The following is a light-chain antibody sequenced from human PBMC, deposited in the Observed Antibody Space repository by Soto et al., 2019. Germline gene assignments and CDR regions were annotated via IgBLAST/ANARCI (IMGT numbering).Light chain of an antibody. CDR1: HGVSGW. V-gene: IGKV1-12*01. CDR2: TVS. J-gene: IGKJ3*01. CDR3: QQHKPFPFS. Sequence: IQMTQSPSSVSASVGDTVTLSCQTSHGVSGWLAWYQQKPGKAPTLLIYTVSKLQSGVPSRFSGSGTGTEFSLTIPKLQPEDFATYCCQQHKPFPFSFGTGTKV.